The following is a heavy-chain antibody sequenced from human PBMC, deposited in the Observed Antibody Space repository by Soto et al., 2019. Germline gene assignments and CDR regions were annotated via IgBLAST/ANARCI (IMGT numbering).Heavy chain of an antibody. CDR2: ISSSSSYT. Sequence: LRLSCAASGFTFSDYYMSWIRQAPGKGLEWVSYISSSSSYTNYADSVKGRFTISRDNAKNSLYLQMNSLRAEDTAVYYCARVDGYNYALDYWGQGTLVTVSS. D-gene: IGHD5-12*01. CDR1: GFTFSDYY. V-gene: IGHV3-11*06. J-gene: IGHJ4*02. CDR3: ARVDGYNYALDY.